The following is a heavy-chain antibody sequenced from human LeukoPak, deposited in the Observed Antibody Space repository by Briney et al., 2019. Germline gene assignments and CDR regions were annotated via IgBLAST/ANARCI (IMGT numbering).Heavy chain of an antibody. J-gene: IGHJ2*01. CDR3: ARHVRYCSSTSCYADWYFDL. CDR2: IYYSGST. D-gene: IGHD2-2*01. CDR1: GGSISSYY. V-gene: IGHV4-59*08. Sequence: SETLSLTCTVSGGSISSYYWSWIRQPPGKGLEWIGYIYYSGSTNYNPSLKSRVTISVGTSKNQFSLKLSSVTAADTAVYYCARHVRYCSSTSCYADWYFDLWGRGTLVTVSS.